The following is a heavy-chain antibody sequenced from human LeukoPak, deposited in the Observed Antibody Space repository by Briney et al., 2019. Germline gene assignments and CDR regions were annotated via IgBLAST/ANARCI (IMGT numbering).Heavy chain of an antibody. D-gene: IGHD3-10*01. CDR1: GYTFTGYY. V-gene: IGHV1-2*04. J-gene: IGHJ5*02. CDR2: INPNSGGT. Sequence: ASVKVSCKASGYTFTGYYMHWVRQAPGQGLEWMGWINPNSGGTNYAQKFQGWVTMTRDTSISTAYLQWSSLKASDTAMYYCARRKWFGELTNNWFDPWGQGTLVTVSS. CDR3: ARRKWFGELTNNWFDP.